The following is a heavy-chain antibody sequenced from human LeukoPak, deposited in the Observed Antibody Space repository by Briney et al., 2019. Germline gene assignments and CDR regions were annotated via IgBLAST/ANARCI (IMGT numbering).Heavy chain of an antibody. V-gene: IGHV3-48*01. J-gene: IGHJ4*02. D-gene: IGHD4/OR15-4a*01. CDR2: IEPSGFTI. CDR1: GLTFTTYA. CDR3: ARVHGAYPFDY. Sequence: GGSLRLFCAASGLTFTTYAMNWVRQAPGRGLEWVSSIEPSGFTIFYADSVKGRFTISRDNAKNSVYLQMNSLRAEDTAVYYCARVHGAYPFDYWGQGTLVTVSS.